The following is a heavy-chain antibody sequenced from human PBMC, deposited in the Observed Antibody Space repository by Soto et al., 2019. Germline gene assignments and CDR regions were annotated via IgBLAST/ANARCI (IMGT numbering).Heavy chain of an antibody. CDR3: AKDISTSWTSFDY. J-gene: IGHJ4*02. Sequence: GGSLRLSCAASDFTFSNYAMTWVRQAPGKGLEWVSVISGSGGSIYYADSVKGRFTVSRDNSKNTLFLQMNSLRAEDTAVYYCAKDISTSWTSFDYWGQGTLVTVSS. D-gene: IGHD6-13*01. CDR2: ISGSGGSI. V-gene: IGHV3-23*01. CDR1: DFTFSNYA.